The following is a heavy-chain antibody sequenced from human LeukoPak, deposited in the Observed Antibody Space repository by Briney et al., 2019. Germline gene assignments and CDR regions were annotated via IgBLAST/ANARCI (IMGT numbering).Heavy chain of an antibody. CDR2: ISGDGGST. V-gene: IGHV3-43*02. Sequence: XCAASGSTFDDYAMHWVRQAPGKGLEWVSLISGDGGSTYYADSVKGRFTISRDNSKNSLYLQMNSLRTEDTALYYCAKIRGDGPFDYWGQGTLVTVSS. CDR1: GSTFDDYA. CDR3: AKIRGDGPFDY. D-gene: IGHD5-24*01. J-gene: IGHJ4*02.